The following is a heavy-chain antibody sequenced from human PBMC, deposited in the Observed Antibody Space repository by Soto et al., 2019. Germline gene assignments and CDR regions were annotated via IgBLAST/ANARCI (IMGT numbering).Heavy chain of an antibody. Sequence: PSETLSLTCTVSGGSISSSSYYWGWIRQPPGKGLEWIGSIYYSGSTYYNPSLTSRVAISVDTSKNQFSLKLSSVTAADTAVYYCARQRGVLLWFGEFKYYYYGMDVWGQGTTVT. V-gene: IGHV4-39*01. CDR1: GGSISSSSYY. CDR3: ARQRGVLLWFGEFKYYYYGMDV. J-gene: IGHJ6*02. CDR2: IYYSGST. D-gene: IGHD3-10*01.